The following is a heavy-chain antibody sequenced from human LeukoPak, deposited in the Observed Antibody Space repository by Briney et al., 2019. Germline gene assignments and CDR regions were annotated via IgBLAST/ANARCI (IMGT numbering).Heavy chain of an antibody. D-gene: IGHD5-12*01. V-gene: IGHV1-46*01. CDR3: ASGGYDWDAYDY. CDR2: INPSGGGT. J-gene: IGHJ4*02. CDR1: GNSY. Sequence: ASVKASCKASGNSYIHWVRQAPGQGPEWMGMINPSGGGTSYAQKFQGRVTMTRDRSTSIVYMELSSLRSEDTAVYFCASGGYDWDAYDYWGQGTPVTVSS.